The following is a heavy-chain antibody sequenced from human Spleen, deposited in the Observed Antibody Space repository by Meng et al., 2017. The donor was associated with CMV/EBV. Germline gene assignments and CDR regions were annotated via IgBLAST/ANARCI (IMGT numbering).Heavy chain of an antibody. CDR3: ARGGGYSSTWYGLSPDC. Sequence: SETLSLTCTVSGGSISSYYWIWIRQPPGKGLEWIGSIYYSGSTYFNPSLMSRVTISVDTSKNQFSLKLNSLTAADTAMYYCARGGGYSSTWYGLSPDCWGQGTLVTVSS. D-gene: IGHD6-13*01. V-gene: IGHV4-59*12. CDR2: IYYSGST. J-gene: IGHJ4*02. CDR1: GGSISSYY.